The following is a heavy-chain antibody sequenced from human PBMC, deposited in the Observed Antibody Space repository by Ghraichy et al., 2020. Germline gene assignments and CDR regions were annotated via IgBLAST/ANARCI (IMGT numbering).Heavy chain of an antibody. D-gene: IGHD3-9*01. V-gene: IGHV3-23*01. J-gene: IGHJ3*02. CDR2: ISGSGGST. CDR1: GFTFSSYA. Sequence: GGSLRLSCAASGFTFSSYAMSWVRQAPGKGLEWVSGISGSGGSTYYADSVKGRFTISRDNSKNTLYLQMNSLRAEDTAVYYCAKDDSYYDILPGYSSDAFDIWGQGTMVTVSS. CDR3: AKDDSYYDILPGYSSDAFDI.